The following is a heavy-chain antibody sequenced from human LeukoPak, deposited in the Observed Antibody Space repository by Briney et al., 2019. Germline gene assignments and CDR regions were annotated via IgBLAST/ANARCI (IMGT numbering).Heavy chain of an antibody. CDR1: GYTFTGYY. D-gene: IGHD3-22*01. Sequence: ASVTVSCKASGYTFTGYYMHWVRQAPGQGLEWMGWINPNSGGTNYAQKFQGWVTMTRDTSISTAYMELSRLRSDDTAVYYCARVQAIYYDSSGEWAYWGQGTLVTVSS. CDR2: INPNSGGT. V-gene: IGHV1-2*04. CDR3: ARVQAIYYDSSGEWAY. J-gene: IGHJ4*02.